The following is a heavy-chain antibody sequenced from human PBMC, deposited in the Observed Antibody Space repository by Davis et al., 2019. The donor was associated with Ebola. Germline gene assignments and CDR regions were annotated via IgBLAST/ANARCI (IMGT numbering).Heavy chain of an antibody. D-gene: IGHD6-13*01. CDR3: ARDLSGAAAGSN. CDR1: GGTFSSYA. Sequence: SVKVSCKASGGTFSSYAISWVRQAPGQGLEWMGRIIPILGIANYAQKFQGRVTITAAKSTSTAYMELSSLRSEDTAVYYCARDLSGAAAGSNWGQGTLVTVSS. CDR2: IIPILGIA. V-gene: IGHV1-69*04. J-gene: IGHJ4*02.